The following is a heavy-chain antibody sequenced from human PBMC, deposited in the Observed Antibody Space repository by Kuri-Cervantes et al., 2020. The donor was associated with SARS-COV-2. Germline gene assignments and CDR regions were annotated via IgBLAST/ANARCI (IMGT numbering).Heavy chain of an antibody. D-gene: IGHD3-3*01. CDR3: ARQNYYDFWSGYSGYFDY. CDR2: IKSKTDGGTT. CDR1: GFTFSNAW. J-gene: IGHJ4*02. V-gene: IGHV3-15*01. Sequence: GGSLRLSCAASGFTFSNAWMSWVRQAPGKGLEWVGRIKSKTDGGTTDYAAPVKGRFTISRDNAKNSLYLQMNSLRAEDTAVYYCARQNYYDFWSGYSGYFDYWGQGTLVTVSS.